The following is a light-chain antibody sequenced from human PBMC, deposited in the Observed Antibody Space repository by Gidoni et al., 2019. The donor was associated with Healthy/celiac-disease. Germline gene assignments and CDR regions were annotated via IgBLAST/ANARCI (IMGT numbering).Light chain of an antibody. CDR3: QQYNNWPPIT. Sequence: EIVMTQSPATLSVSPGERATLSCRASQSVSSNLAWYQQKPGQAPRLLIYGASTSATGIPARFRCSGSGTEFTLPISSLQSEDFAVYYCQQYNNWPPITFGQXTRLEIK. CDR1: QSVSSN. CDR2: GAS. J-gene: IGKJ5*01. V-gene: IGKV3-15*01.